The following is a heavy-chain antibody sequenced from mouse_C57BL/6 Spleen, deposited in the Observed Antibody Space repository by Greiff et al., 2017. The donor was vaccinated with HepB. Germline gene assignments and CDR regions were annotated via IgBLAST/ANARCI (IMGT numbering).Heavy chain of an antibody. CDR1: GYTFTDYN. V-gene: IGHV1-18*01. D-gene: IGHD1-1*01. Sequence: VQLQQSGPELVKPGASVKIPCKASGYTFTDYNMDWVKQSHGKSLEWIGDINPNNGGTIYNQKFKGKATLTVDKSSSTAYMELRSLTSEDTAVYYCARGGGYYYGSSAAWFAYWGQGTLVTVSA. CDR3: ARGGGYYYGSSAAWFAY. J-gene: IGHJ3*01. CDR2: INPNNGGT.